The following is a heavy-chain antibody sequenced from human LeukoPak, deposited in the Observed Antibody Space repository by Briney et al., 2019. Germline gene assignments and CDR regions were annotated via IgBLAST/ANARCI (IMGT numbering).Heavy chain of an antibody. CDR1: GFTFSHYG. CDR2: IWSDGSNK. CDR3: AKDAQRGFDYSNSLEY. V-gene: IGHV3-33*06. J-gene: IGHJ4*02. D-gene: IGHD4-11*01. Sequence: GGSLRHSCAASGFTFSHYGMHWVRQAPGRGLEWVAVIWSDGSNKFYADSVKGRFTISRDNSQNTVDLHMNILRAEDTAVYYCAKDAQRGFDYSNSLEYWGQGTLVTVSS.